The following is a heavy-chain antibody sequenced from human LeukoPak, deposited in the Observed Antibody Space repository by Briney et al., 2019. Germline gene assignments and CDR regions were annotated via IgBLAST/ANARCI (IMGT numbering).Heavy chain of an antibody. V-gene: IGHV3-30-3*01. CDR2: ISYDGSNK. D-gene: IGHD2-2*01. CDR3: ARGSDIVVVPAARY. J-gene: IGHJ4*02. Sequence: GGSLRLSCAASGFTFSSYAMHWVRQAPGKGLEWVAVISYDGSNKYYADSVKGRFTISRDNSKNTLYLQMNSLRAEDTAVYYCARGSDIVVVPAARYWGQGTLVTVSS. CDR1: GFTFSSYA.